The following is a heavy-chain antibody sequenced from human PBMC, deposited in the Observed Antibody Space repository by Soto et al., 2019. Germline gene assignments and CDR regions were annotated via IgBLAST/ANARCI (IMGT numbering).Heavy chain of an antibody. CDR2: ISSGGDNT. J-gene: IGHJ6*04. CDR3: VRSVYYFYGTGLHPFSK. V-gene: IGHV3-23*01. D-gene: IGHD3-22*01. CDR1: GYNFNKYA. Sequence: PGGSLRLSCVASGYNFNKYAVSWVRQAPWKGLEWVSAISSGGDNTHYADSVKGRFTITRDNSKNMLYLEMNSLTVEDTAVYYCVRSVYYFYGTGLHPFSKWGKGTRVLVSS.